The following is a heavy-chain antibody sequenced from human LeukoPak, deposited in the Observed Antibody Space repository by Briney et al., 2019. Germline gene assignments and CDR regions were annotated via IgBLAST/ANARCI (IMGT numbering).Heavy chain of an antibody. V-gene: IGHV5-51*01. D-gene: IGHD3-10*01. Sequence: GESLKISCKGSGYSFTSYWIGWVRQMPGKGLEWMGTIYPGDSDTRYSPSFQGQVTISADKSISTAYLQWSSLKASDTAMYYCARRGQDGSGSYYFDYWGQGTLVTVSS. J-gene: IGHJ4*02. CDR1: GYSFTSYW. CDR3: ARRGQDGSGSYYFDY. CDR2: IYPGDSDT.